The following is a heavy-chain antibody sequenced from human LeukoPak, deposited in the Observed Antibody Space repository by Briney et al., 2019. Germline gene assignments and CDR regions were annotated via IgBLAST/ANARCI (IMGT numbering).Heavy chain of an antibody. CDR3: AREAYPEYSSNWYRWFDP. J-gene: IGHJ5*02. CDR2: IYSGGDT. CDR1: GFTVISNF. V-gene: IGHV3-66*01. D-gene: IGHD6-13*01. Sequence: GGSLRLSCATSGFTVISNFMSWVGQAPGQGLDWVSVIYSGGDTYYADSVKGRFTISRDNSKNTLYPQMNSLRAEDTAVYYCAREAYPEYSSNWYRWFDPWGQGTLVTVSS.